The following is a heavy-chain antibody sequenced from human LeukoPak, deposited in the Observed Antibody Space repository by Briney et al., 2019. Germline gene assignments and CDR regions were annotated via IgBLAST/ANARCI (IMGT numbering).Heavy chain of an antibody. V-gene: IGHV1-2*02. J-gene: IGHJ3*02. Sequence: ASVKVSCKASGYIFTGDHIHWVRQAPGQGLEWMGWINPKSGGTYYVEKFQGRVTMTTDTSISTAYMELRRLISDDTAVYYCARDPGQVPPDAFDIWGQGTMVTVSS. CDR3: ARDPGQVPPDAFDI. CDR2: INPKSGGT. CDR1: GYIFTGDH. D-gene: IGHD4/OR15-4a*01.